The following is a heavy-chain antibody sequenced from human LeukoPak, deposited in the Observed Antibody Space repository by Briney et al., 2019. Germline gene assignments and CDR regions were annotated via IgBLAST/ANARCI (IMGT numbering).Heavy chain of an antibody. CDR3: ARRPSGVPAAQGGNYYYSMDV. CDR2: ISSSSSYI. D-gene: IGHD2-2*01. CDR1: GFTFSSYS. J-gene: IGHJ6*02. Sequence: GGSLRLSCAASGFTFSSYSMNWVRQAPGKGLEWVSSISSSSSYIYYADSVKGRFTISRDNAKNSLYLQMNSLRAEDTAVYYCARRPSGVPAAQGGNYYYSMDVWGQGTTVTVSS. V-gene: IGHV3-21*01.